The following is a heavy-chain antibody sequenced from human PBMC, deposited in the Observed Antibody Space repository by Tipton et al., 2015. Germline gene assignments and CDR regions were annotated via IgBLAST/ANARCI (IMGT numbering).Heavy chain of an antibody. V-gene: IGHV4-59*01. Sequence: TLSLTCAVYGGSFSGYYWSWIRQTPGEGLEWIGYISFSDTTHYNPSLKSRITISLNTSKNQFSLKMSSVTAADTAVYYCARARGRHGGLFDSWGQGILVTVSS. CDR2: ISFSDTT. D-gene: IGHD4-23*01. J-gene: IGHJ4*02. CDR1: GGSFSGYY. CDR3: ARARGRHGGLFDS.